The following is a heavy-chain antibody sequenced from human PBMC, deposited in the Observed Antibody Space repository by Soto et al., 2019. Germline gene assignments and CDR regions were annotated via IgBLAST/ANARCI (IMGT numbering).Heavy chain of an antibody. CDR2: ISWDGYSI. CDR1: GFTVEDYV. CDR3: ARSWSGSTSGRVDV. J-gene: IGHJ6*02. Sequence: EVQLVESGGGLVQPGRSLRLSCVGSGFTVEDYVMHWVRQVPGKGLEWVSHISWDGYSIGYAGSVRGRFTISRDNAKNSLFLQMNSLRPEDPALYYCARSWSGSTSGRVDVWGHGTTVTVSS. D-gene: IGHD3-3*01. V-gene: IGHV3-9*01.